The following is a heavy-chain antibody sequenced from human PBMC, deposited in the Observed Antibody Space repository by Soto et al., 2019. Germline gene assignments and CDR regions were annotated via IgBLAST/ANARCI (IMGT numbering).Heavy chain of an antibody. J-gene: IGHJ4*02. D-gene: IGHD2-15*01. Sequence: EVQAVESGGGLVQPGGSLRLSCAASGFTFSTYWMHWVRQAPGKGLVWVSRINSDGSATLYADSVKGRFTISRDNAKNTLYLQMNSLRAEDTAVYYCASGYCSGANCNGADYWGQGTLVTVSS. CDR3: ASGYCSGANCNGADY. CDR1: GFTFSTYW. CDR2: INSDGSAT. V-gene: IGHV3-74*01.